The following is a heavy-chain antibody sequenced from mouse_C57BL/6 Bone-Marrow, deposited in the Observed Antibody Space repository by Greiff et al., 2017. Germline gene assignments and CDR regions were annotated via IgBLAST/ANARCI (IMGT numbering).Heavy chain of an antibody. Sequence: QVQLKQSGAELVKPGASVKISCKASGYAFSSYWMNWVKQRPGKGLEWIGQIYPGDGDTNYNGKFKGKATLTADKSSSTAYMQLSSLTSAAPAVYYGTTNYDYDLAWYAYWGQGTLVTVSA. CDR1: GYAFSSYW. CDR2: IYPGDGDT. V-gene: IGHV1-80*01. CDR3: TTNYDYDLAWYAY. J-gene: IGHJ3*01. D-gene: IGHD2-4*01.